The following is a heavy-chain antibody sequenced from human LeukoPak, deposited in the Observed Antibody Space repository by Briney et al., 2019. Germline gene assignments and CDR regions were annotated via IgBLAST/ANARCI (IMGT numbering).Heavy chain of an antibody. CDR1: GGSISSNTQY. CDR2: IYYSGST. Sequence: SETLSLTCTVSGGSISSNTQYWSWIRQPPGKGQEWLGSIYYSGSTYYNPSLKSRVTISADTSKNQFSLKLSSVTAADTALYYCARHHSEEVGPYFDYWGQGILVTVSS. V-gene: IGHV4-39*01. D-gene: IGHD4-11*01. J-gene: IGHJ4*02. CDR3: ARHHSEEVGPYFDY.